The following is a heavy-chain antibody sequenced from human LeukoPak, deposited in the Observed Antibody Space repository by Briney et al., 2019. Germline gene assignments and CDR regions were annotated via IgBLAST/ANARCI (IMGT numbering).Heavy chain of an antibody. D-gene: IGHD1-26*01. CDR1: GLSISNSW. CDR2: IKQDGSEK. Sequence: PGESLRLSCAASGLSISNSWMSLFRLAPGKGPEWVANIKQDGSEKYHVDSVKGRFTVSRDNANNLLYLQMNSLRVEDTAVYYCARLQWEPPDYWGQGTLVTVSS. V-gene: IGHV3-7*03. J-gene: IGHJ4*02. CDR3: ARLQWEPPDY.